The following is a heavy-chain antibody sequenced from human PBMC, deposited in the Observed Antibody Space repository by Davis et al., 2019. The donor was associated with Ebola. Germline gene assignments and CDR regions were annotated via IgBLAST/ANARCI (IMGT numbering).Heavy chain of an antibody. D-gene: IGHD1-14*01. CDR1: GFTFSNYA. V-gene: IGHV3-23*01. J-gene: IGHJ3*02. Sequence: GESLKISCAASGFTFSNYAMSWVRQTPGKGLEWVSCIDAGGITYYADSVKGRFTISRDNNSLYLKMNSLRAEDTAIYYCAKFSLTTNDAFQIWGQGTRVTVSS. CDR2: IDAGGIT. CDR3: AKFSLTTNDAFQI.